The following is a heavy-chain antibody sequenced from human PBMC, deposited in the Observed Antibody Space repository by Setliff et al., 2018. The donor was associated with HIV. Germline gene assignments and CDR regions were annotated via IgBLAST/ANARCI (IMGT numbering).Heavy chain of an antibody. J-gene: IGHJ4*02. CDR1: GFTFSSSA. D-gene: IGHD6-19*01. CDR3: AKSQVRYSSGWFFFDY. CDR2: ISGSGVST. V-gene: IGHV3-23*01. Sequence: SCAASGFTFSSSAMSWVRQAPGKGLEWVSGISGSGVSTYYADSVKGRFTISRDNSKNTLYLQINSLRAEDTAVYYCAKSQVRYSSGWFFFDYWGQGTQVTVSS.